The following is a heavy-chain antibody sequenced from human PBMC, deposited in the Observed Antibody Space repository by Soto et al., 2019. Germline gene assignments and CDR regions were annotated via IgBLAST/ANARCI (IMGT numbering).Heavy chain of an antibody. Sequence: QVQLVQSGAEVKKPGSSVKVSCKASGGTFSSYTISWVRQAPGQGLEWMGRIIPILGIANYAQKFQGRVTITADKSTSTAYMELSSLRSEDTAVYYCARSGMATLYSDAFDIWGQGTMVTVSS. V-gene: IGHV1-69*02. CDR1: GGTFSSYT. CDR3: ARSGMATLYSDAFDI. J-gene: IGHJ3*02. D-gene: IGHD5-12*01. CDR2: IIPILGIA.